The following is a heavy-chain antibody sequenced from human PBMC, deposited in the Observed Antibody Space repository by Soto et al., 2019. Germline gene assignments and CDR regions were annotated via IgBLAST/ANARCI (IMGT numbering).Heavy chain of an antibody. J-gene: IGHJ2*01. CDR3: AQTLGLAAAGPGRFDL. D-gene: IGHD6-25*01. V-gene: IGHV1-69*12. Sequence: QVQLVQSGAEVKKPGSSVKVSCKASGGTFSSYAISWVRQAPGQGLEWMGGIIPLFGRANYAQKFQGRVTITAAAYTRTDDMELSSLRSEDTAVYYCAQTLGLAAAGPGRFDLWGRGTLVTVSS. CDR2: IIPLFGRA. CDR1: GGTFSSYA.